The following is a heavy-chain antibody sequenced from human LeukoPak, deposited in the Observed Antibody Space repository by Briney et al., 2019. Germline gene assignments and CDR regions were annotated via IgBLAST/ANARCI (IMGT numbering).Heavy chain of an antibody. D-gene: IGHD3-16*01. CDR3: GRAGFGTAYNRFYYYMDV. Sequence: SETLSLTCAVSNYPITSDYYWVWIRQPPGQGLEWIGQIFHSGVAHYNPSLKSRVTMSVDTSRSQFSVNLNSVTAADTAVYFCGRAGFGTAYNRFYYYMDVWGKGTTVTVSS. CDR1: NYPITSDYY. CDR2: IFHSGVA. V-gene: IGHV4-38-2*01. J-gene: IGHJ6*03.